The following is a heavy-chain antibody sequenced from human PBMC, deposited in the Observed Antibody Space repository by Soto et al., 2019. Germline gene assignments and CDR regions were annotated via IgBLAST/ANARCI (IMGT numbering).Heavy chain of an antibody. CDR3: ARETVLRYFDWLSDGMDV. J-gene: IGHJ6*02. CDR2: IIPIFGTA. D-gene: IGHD3-9*01. CDR1: GGTFSSYA. V-gene: IGHV1-69*01. Sequence: QVQLVQSGAEVQKPGSSVKVSCKASGGTFSSYAISWVRQAPGQGLEWMGGIIPIFGTANYAQKFQGRVTITADESTSTAYMELSSLRSEDTAVYYCARETVLRYFDWLSDGMDVWGQGTTVTVSS.